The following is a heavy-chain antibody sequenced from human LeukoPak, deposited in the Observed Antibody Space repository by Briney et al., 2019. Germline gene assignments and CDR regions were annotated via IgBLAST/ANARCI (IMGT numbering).Heavy chain of an antibody. V-gene: IGHV3-20*04. CDR2: INWNGGST. CDR3: ARDRGTTVTTGYFDY. Sequence: GGSLRLSCAASGFTFDDYGMSWVRQAPGKGLEWVSGINWNGGSTGYADSVKGRFTISRDNAKNSLYLQMNSLRAEDTALYYCARDRGTTVTTGYFDYWGQGTLVTVSS. CDR1: GFTFDDYG. J-gene: IGHJ4*02. D-gene: IGHD4-17*01.